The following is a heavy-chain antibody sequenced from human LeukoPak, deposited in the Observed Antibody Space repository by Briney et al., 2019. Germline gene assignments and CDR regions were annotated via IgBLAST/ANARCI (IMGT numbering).Heavy chain of an antibody. CDR2: VFYSGST. V-gene: IGHV4-59*08. D-gene: IGHD6-19*01. CDR1: GGSISSYY. J-gene: IGHJ4*02. CDR3: ARSGSGWYRGLFDY. Sequence: SETLSLTCTVSGGSISSYYWNWIRQPPGKGLEWIGYVFYSGSTNYNPSLKSRVTISVDTSKNNFSLKLSSMTAADTAVYYCARSGSGWYRGLFDYWGQGNLVTVSS.